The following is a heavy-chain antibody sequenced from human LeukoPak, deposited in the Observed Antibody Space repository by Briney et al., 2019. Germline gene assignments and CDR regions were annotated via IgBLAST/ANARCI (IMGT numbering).Heavy chain of an antibody. D-gene: IGHD6-13*01. CDR2: INPNNGNL. CDR1: GYTFGSDD. J-gene: IGHJ4*02. CDR3: ARVFQKQLADY. Sequence: ASVKVSCKASGYTFGSDDINWVRQATGQGLEWMGWINPNNGNLGYAQKFQGRVTITRDTSISTAYMEVSRLRSDDTAVYYCARVFQKQLADYWGQGTLVTVSS. V-gene: IGHV1-8*03.